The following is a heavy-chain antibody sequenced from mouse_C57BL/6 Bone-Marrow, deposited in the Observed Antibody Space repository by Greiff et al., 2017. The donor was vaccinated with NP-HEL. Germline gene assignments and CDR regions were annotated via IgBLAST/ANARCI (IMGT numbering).Heavy chain of an antibody. D-gene: IGHD1-1*01. CDR2: IHPRSGNT. V-gene: IGHV1-81*01. CDR1: GYTFTSYC. CDR3: AAAAGVEDAVDYGD. J-gene: IGHJ1*03. Sequence: QVQLQQSGAELVRPGASVKLSCKASGYTFTSYCMSWVKQRTGQGLEWIGEIHPRSGNTYYNEKFKGKATLTVDKSSSTAYMQLRSLTSEDSAVYVCAAAAGVEDAVDYGDRGTATTVT.